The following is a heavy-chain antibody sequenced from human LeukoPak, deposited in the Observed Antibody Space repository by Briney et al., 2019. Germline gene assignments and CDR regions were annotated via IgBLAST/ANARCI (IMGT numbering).Heavy chain of an antibody. CDR3: AKVGGYFGWLRPDY. CDR1: GFTFSSYA. D-gene: IGHD3-9*01. CDR2: ISGSGGST. J-gene: IGHJ4*02. Sequence: GGSLRLSCAASGFTFSSYAMSWVRQAPGKGLEWVSAISGSGGSTYYADSVKGRFTISRDNSKNTLYLQMNSLRAEDTAVYYCAKVGGYFGWLRPDYWGQGTLVTVSS. V-gene: IGHV3-23*01.